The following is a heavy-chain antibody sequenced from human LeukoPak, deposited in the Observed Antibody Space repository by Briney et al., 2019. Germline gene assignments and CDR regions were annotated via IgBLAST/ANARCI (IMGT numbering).Heavy chain of an antibody. CDR1: GFTFSSYS. V-gene: IGHV3-21*01. J-gene: IGHJ4*02. CDR3: ARDFLVGATYFDY. CDR2: ISSSSSYI. D-gene: IGHD1-26*01. Sequence: GWSLTGSCAASGFTFSSYSMNWVGQAPWKGLEWVSSISSSSSYIYYADSVKGRFTISRDNAKNSLYLQMNSLRAEDTAVYYCARDFLVGATYFDYWGQGTLVTVSS.